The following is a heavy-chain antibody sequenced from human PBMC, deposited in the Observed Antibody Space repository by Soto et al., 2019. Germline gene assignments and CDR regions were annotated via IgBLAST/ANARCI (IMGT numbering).Heavy chain of an antibody. CDR2: ISGSGGST. CDR1: GFTFSSFA. Sequence: EVQLLESGGGLVQPGGSLRLSCAASGFTFSSFAMSWVRQAPGKGVEWVSAISGSGGSTYYADSVKGRFTISRDNSKNTLYLQMDSLRAEDTAVYYCAKSIPAAGTGYWGQGTLVSVSS. J-gene: IGHJ4*02. CDR3: AKSIPAAGTGY. D-gene: IGHD6-13*01. V-gene: IGHV3-23*01.